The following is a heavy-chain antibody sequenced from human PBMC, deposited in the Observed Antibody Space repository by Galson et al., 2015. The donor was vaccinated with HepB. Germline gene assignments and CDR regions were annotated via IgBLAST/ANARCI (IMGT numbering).Heavy chain of an antibody. CDR3: AKAVYYYYMDV. Sequence: SLRLSCAASGFTFSSYGMTWVRQAPGKGLEWVSAISGGSTCYADSVKGRFTISRDNSKNTLYLQMNSLRAEDTAVYYCAKAVYYYYMDVWGRGTTVTVSS. CDR2: ISGGST. CDR1: GFTFSSYG. J-gene: IGHJ6*03. V-gene: IGHV3-23*01.